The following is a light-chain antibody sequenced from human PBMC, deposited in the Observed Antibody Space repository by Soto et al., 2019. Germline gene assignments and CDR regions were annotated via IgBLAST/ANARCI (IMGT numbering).Light chain of an antibody. CDR2: EVS. CDR3: RSHTGSRTLVL. V-gene: IGLV2-14*01. CDR1: SSDVGGYKY. J-gene: IGLJ2*01. Sequence: QSVLTQPASVSGSPGQSITIACTGTSSDVGGYKYVSWYQHHPGKPPTVMIYEVSNRPSGVSNRFSGSKSGNTASLTISGLQPEDEADYYCRSHTGSRTLVLFGGGTKLTVL.